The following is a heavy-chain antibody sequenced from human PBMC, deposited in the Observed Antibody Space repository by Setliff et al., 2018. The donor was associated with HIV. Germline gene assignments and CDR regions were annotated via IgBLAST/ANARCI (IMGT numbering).Heavy chain of an antibody. V-gene: IGHV5-51*01. D-gene: IGHD3-10*01. CDR1: GYRFNNYW. Sequence: GESLKISCKASGYRFNNYWIGWVRQMPGKGLEWMGIIYPGDMDVKYNPSFQGRVTISADRFRTTTYLQWSGLKASDTAIYHCARGGYWYDDNPYYRPLDYWGQGTLVTVSS. CDR3: ARGGYWYDDNPYYRPLDY. J-gene: IGHJ4*02. CDR2: IYPGDMDV.